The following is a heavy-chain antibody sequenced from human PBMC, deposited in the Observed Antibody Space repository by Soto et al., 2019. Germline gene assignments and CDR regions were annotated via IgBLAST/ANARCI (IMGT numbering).Heavy chain of an antibody. D-gene: IGHD6-6*01. CDR3: AIGDRSSWIGNH. J-gene: IGHJ4*02. V-gene: IGHV1-69*01. CDR2: IIPIFETA. Sequence: QVHLVQSGAEVTKAGSSVKVSCKASGGTFSSHAFSWVRQAPGQGLEWVGGIIPIFETANYAQEFQGRVTIAGDASTNPVILQLNNLRSRDPAISFCAIGDRSSWIGNHWGPGTQVTVS. CDR1: GGTFSSHA.